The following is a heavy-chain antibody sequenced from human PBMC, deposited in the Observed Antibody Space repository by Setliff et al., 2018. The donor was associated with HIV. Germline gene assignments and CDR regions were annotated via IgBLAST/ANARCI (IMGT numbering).Heavy chain of an antibody. D-gene: IGHD3-22*01. CDR3: ARDGPSMITDYYYYGMDV. Sequence: SVKVSCKASGGTFSSYAISWVRQAPGQGLEWMGGIIPILGIANYAQKFQGRVTITADESTSTAYMELSSLRSEDTAMYYCARDGPSMITDYYYYGMDVWGQGTTVTVSS. CDR2: IIPILGIA. V-gene: IGHV1-69*10. CDR1: GGTFSSYA. J-gene: IGHJ6*02.